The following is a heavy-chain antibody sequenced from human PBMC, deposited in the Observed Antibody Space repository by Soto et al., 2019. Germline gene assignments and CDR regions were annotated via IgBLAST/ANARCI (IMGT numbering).Heavy chain of an antibody. CDR2: ISYDGSNK. D-gene: IGHD5-18*01. Sequence: QVQLVESGGAVVQPGTSLRLSCAASGFTFNTYGMYWVRQAPGKGLEWVAAISYDGSNKYRADSVKGRFTISRDNSKNTLYLQMNSLRVEDTAVYYCAKDIVRYTYGACDYWGQGALVTVSS. CDR3: AKDIVRYTYGACDY. V-gene: IGHV3-30*18. J-gene: IGHJ4*02. CDR1: GFTFNTYG.